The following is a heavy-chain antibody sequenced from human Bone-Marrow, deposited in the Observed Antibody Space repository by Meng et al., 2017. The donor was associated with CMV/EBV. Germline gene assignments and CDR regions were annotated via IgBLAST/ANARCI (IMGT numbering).Heavy chain of an antibody. CDR3: HAQRGVATIPPTEYYFDY. CDR2: IKQDGSEK. D-gene: IGHD5-12*01. J-gene: IGHJ4*02. CDR1: GFTFDNYG. V-gene: IGHV3-7*01. Sequence: GESLKISCAASGFTFDNYGMSWVRQAPGKGLEWVANIKQDGSEKYYVDSVKGRFTISRDNAKNSLYLQMNSLRAEDTAVYYCHAQRGVATIPPTEYYFDYWGQGTLVTVSS.